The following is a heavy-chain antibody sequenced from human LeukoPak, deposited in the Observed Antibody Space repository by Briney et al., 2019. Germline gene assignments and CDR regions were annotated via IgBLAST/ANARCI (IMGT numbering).Heavy chain of an antibody. Sequence: SEPVSLTCTVSGGSISSYYWSWIRQPPGKGLEWIRCIYYSGRINYSPRLKRLVHISVDTSKNEFSLKLSSVTAADTAVYYCARLKVGAVAAWFDPWGQGTL. V-gene: IGHV4-59*08. CDR2: IYYSGRI. CDR1: GGSISSYY. CDR3: ARLKVGAVAAWFDP. J-gene: IGHJ5*02. D-gene: IGHD6-19*01.